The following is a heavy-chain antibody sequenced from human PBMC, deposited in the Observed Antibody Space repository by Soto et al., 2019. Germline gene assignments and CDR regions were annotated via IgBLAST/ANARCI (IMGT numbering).Heavy chain of an antibody. CDR3: ARVLPSGTNYFTEY. V-gene: IGHV3-72*01. J-gene: IGHJ4*02. CDR2: SRNRVQSYST. D-gene: IGHD3-10*01. CDR1: GFTFSDHY. Sequence: PGGSLRLSCAASGFTFSDHYMDWVRQAPGKGLEWVGRSRNRVQSYSTEYAESAKGRFTISRDDSQNSLYLQMNSLKTEDTAVYYCARVLPSGTNYFTEYWGQGT.